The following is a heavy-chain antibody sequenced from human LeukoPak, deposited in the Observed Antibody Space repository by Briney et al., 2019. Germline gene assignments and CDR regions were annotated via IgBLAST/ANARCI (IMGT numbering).Heavy chain of an antibody. CDR2: ISYDGSNE. CDR1: GFTFSSAG. D-gene: IGHD6-13*01. Sequence: GGSLRLSCAAFGFTFSSAGMHWVRQAPGKGLEWVAVISYDGSNEYYADSVKGRVTISRDNSKNTLYLQMNSLRAEDTAVYYCASHSSSWYGFDYWGQGTLVTVSS. V-gene: IGHV3-33*05. CDR3: ASHSSSWYGFDY. J-gene: IGHJ4*02.